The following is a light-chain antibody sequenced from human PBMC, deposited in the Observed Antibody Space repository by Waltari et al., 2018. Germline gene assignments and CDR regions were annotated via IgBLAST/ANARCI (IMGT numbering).Light chain of an antibody. V-gene: IGLV4-69*01. CDR3: QTGGFGIWV. J-gene: IGLJ3*02. Sequence: QLMLTQSPSASASLGASVKLTCTLSSGHSSYAIAWHQQQPEKGPRYLMKVNSDGSHIKGDGIPDRFSGSSSGAERYLTISSLQSEDEADYYCQTGGFGIWVFGG. CDR2: VNSDGSH. CDR1: SGHSSYA.